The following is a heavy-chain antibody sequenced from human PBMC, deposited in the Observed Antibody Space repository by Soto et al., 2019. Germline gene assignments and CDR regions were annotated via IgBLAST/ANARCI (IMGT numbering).Heavy chain of an antibody. J-gene: IGHJ6*03. CDR2: ISAYNGNT. V-gene: IGHV1-18*01. CDR1: GYTFTSYG. Sequence: GASVKVSCKASGYTFTSYGISWVRQAPGQGLEWMGWISAYNGNTNYAQKLQGRVTMTTDTSTSTAYMELSSLRSDDTAVYYCARHYRSWSGSYYYCMDVWGKGTTVTVSS. CDR3: ARHYRSWSGSYYYCMDV. D-gene: IGHD6-6*01.